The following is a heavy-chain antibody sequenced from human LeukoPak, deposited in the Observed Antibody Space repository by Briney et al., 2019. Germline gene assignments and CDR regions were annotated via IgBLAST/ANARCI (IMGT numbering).Heavy chain of an antibody. CDR3: ARATSTAATDGRDSY. Sequence: ASVKVSCKASGYTFTGYYIHWVRQAPGRGLEWMGWINPNSGGTNYAQKFQGRVTMTRDTSISTAYKELSRLRSDDTAVYYCARATSTAATDGRDSYWGQGTLVTVSS. D-gene: IGHD2-15*01. CDR2: INPNSGGT. V-gene: IGHV1-2*02. J-gene: IGHJ4*02. CDR1: GYTFTGYY.